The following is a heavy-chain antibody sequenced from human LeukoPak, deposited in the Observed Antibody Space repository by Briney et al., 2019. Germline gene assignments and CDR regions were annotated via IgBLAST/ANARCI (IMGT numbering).Heavy chain of an antibody. J-gene: IGHJ4*02. Sequence: PGGSLRLSCVASGLPIGDFAMHWVRQAPGQGLEWVSLISGDGVSTFFTDSVKGRFSISRDNSKNSPFLEMSSLRTEDTAMYYCARESGKFDYWGQGTLVAVSS. CDR3: ARESGKFDY. V-gene: IGHV3-43*02. CDR2: ISGDGVST. CDR1: GLPIGDFA.